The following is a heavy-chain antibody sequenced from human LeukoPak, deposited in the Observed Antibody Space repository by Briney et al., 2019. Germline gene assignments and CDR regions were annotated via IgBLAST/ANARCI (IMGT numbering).Heavy chain of an antibody. CDR3: ASLGPDY. V-gene: IGHV3-7*03. J-gene: IGHJ4*02. CDR1: GFIFSDHW. CDR2: ITKDGSEK. D-gene: IGHD3-10*01. Sequence: GGSLRLSCAASGFIFSDHWMSWVRQAPGKGLEWVANITKDGSEKYYVDSVKGRFTMSRDNAKNALYLQMNSVIAEDTAVDYCASLGPDYWGQGTRVTVST.